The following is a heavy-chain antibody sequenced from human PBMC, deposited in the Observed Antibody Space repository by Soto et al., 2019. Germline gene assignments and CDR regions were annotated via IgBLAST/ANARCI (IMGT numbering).Heavy chain of an antibody. CDR1: GFTFSSYA. J-gene: IGHJ5*02. CDR2: ISNSGHSA. CDR3: AKGGPTFLNWFGP. V-gene: IGHV3-23*01. Sequence: GGSLRLSCAASGFTFSSYAMNWVRQAPGKGLEWISVISNSGHSAYYADSVKGRFTISRDNSKNTLYLQIKSLRAEDTAAYYCAKGGPTFLNWFGPWGQGTLVTVSS. D-gene: IGHD5-12*01.